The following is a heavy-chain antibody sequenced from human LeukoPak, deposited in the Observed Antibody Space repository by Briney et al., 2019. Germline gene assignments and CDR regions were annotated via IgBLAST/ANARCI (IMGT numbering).Heavy chain of an antibody. CDR1: GYTFTSYG. CDR3: AIQSRSSSYDY. J-gene: IGHJ4*02. D-gene: IGHD6-13*01. CDR2: ISVYNGNT. V-gene: IGHV1-18*01. Sequence: ASVKVSCKGSGYTFTSYGISWVRQAPGQGLESMGWISVYNGNTNYAQKFQGRVTMTTDTSTSTAYMELRSLRSDDTAVYYCAIQSRSSSYDYWGQGTLVTVSS.